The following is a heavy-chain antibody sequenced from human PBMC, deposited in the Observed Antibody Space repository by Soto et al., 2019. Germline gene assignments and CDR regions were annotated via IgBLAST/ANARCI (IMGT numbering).Heavy chain of an antibody. J-gene: IGHJ5*02. V-gene: IGHV4-39*01. Sequence: SETLSLTCTVSGGSISSGGPYWSWIRQNPGKGLEWIGSIYYSGSTYYNPSLRSRVTMSVDTSKNQFSLKLSSVTAADTAVYYCARSSSIVVVTAIHNWFDPWGQGTLVTVSS. CDR3: ARSSSIVVVTAIHNWFDP. CDR1: GGSISSGGPY. D-gene: IGHD2-21*02. CDR2: IYYSGST.